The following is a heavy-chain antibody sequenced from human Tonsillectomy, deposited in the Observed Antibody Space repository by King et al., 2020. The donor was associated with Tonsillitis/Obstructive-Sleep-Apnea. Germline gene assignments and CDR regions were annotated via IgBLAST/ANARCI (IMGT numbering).Heavy chain of an antibody. CDR2: INHRGST. D-gene: IGHD4-17*01. CDR1: GGSFNTYY. CDR3: AIYGDYGAGWFDP. J-gene: IGHJ5*02. V-gene: IGHV4-34*01. Sequence: VQLQQWGAGLLKPSETLSLTCAVYGGSFNTYYWSWIRQPPGKGLEWIGEINHRGSTNCNPSLKSRVTISVNTSKNQFSLKLCSVTAADTAGFYCAIYGDYGAGWFDPWGQGTLVTVSS.